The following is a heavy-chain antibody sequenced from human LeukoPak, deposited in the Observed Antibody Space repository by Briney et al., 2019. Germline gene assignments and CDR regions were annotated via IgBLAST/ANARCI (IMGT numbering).Heavy chain of an antibody. Sequence: SGGSLRLSCAAAGFIFTSYEMNWVRQAPGRGLEWVSYISTSGSTIYYADSVKGRFTISRDNAKNSLYLQRNSLRAEDTAVYYCARVGVVNFDYWGQGTLVTVSS. CDR3: ARVGVVNFDY. V-gene: IGHV3-48*03. CDR2: ISTSGSTI. D-gene: IGHD3-22*01. CDR1: GFIFTSYE. J-gene: IGHJ4*02.